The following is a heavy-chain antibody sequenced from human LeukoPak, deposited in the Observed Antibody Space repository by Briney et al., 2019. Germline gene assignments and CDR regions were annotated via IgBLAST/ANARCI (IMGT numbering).Heavy chain of an antibody. J-gene: IGHJ4*02. Sequence: SETLSLICAVYGGSFSGYYWSWIRQPPGKGLEWIGEINHSGSTNYNPSLKSRVTISVDTSKNQFSLKLSSVTAADTAVYYCARGRWKMDIVVVPAARFDCWGQGTLVTVSS. CDR2: INHSGST. D-gene: IGHD2-2*03. CDR3: ARGRWKMDIVVVPAARFDC. V-gene: IGHV4-34*01. CDR1: GGSFSGYY.